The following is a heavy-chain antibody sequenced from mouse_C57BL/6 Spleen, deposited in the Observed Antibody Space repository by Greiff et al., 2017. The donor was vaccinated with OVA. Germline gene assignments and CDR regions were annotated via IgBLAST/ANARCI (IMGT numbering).Heavy chain of an antibody. D-gene: IGHD1-1*01. CDR1: GFTFSSYA. V-gene: IGHV5-9-1*02. CDR2: ISSGGDYI. CDR3: TRDYYGSSYAFYAMDY. Sequence: DVMLVESGEGLVKPGGSLKLSCAASGFTFSSYAMSWVRQTPEKRLEWVAYISSGGDYIYYADTVKGRFTISRDNARNTLYLQMSSLKSEDTAMYYCTRDYYGSSYAFYAMDYWGQGTSVTVSS. J-gene: IGHJ4*01.